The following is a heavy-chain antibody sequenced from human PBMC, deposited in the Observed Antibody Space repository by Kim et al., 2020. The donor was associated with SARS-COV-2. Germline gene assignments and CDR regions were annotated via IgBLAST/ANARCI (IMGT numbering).Heavy chain of an antibody. CDR2: INPSGGST. CDR1: GYTFTSYY. D-gene: IGHD3-16*02. J-gene: IGHJ5*02. CDR3: ARNDYVWGSYRSYTPNWFDP. Sequence: ASVKVSCKASGYTFTSYYMHWVRQAPGQGLEWMGIINPSGGSTSYAQKFQGRVTMTRDTSTSTVYMELSSLRSEDTAVYYCARNDYVWGSYRSYTPNWFDPWGQGTLVTVSS. V-gene: IGHV1-46*01.